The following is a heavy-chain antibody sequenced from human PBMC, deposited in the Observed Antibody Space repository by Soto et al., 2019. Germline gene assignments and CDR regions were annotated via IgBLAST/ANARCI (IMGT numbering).Heavy chain of an antibody. D-gene: IGHD6-19*01. CDR1: GYTFNTYG. V-gene: IGHV1-18*01. Sequence: ASVKVSCKASGYTFNTYGISWVRQAPGQGLEWMGWISTFNGETRYAQKLQGRVTMTTDTSTSTAYMELRSLRSDDTAVYYCARDRGAVAGTRGGFDYWGQGTLVTVSS. CDR3: ARDRGAVAGTRGGFDY. CDR2: ISTFNGET. J-gene: IGHJ4*02.